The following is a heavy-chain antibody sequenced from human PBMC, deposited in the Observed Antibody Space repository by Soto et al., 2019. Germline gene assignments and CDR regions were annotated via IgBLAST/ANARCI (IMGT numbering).Heavy chain of an antibody. CDR1: GFTFSSYG. CDR3: ARVLTKVCLWFGESYYCYYGMDV. V-gene: IGHV3-30*03. Sequence: GGSLRLSCAASGFTFSSYGMHWVRQAPGKGLEWVAVISYDGSNKYYADSVKGRFTISRDNSKNTLYLQMNSLRAEDTAVYYCARVLTKVCLWFGESYYCYYGMDVWGQGPTVTVSS. D-gene: IGHD3-10*01. CDR2: ISYDGSNK. J-gene: IGHJ6*02.